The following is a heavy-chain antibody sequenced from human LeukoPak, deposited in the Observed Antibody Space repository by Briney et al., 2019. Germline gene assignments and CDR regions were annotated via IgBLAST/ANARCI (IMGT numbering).Heavy chain of an antibody. D-gene: IGHD3-10*01. Sequence: GGSLRLSCTASGLTFGDYAMSWLRQAPGKGLEWVGFIRSKAYGGTTEYAASVKGRFTISRDDSKSIAYLQMNSLKTEDTAVYYCTRDLYGSGSYYNRPFDYWGQGTLVTVSS. J-gene: IGHJ4*02. CDR1: GLTFGDYA. CDR3: TRDLYGSGSYYNRPFDY. V-gene: IGHV3-49*03. CDR2: IRSKAYGGTT.